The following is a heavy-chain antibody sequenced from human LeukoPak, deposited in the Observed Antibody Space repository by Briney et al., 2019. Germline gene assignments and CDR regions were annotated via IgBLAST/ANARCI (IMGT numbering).Heavy chain of an antibody. J-gene: IGHJ4*02. CDR3: ARDLYSSSSAWFRY. Sequence: GASVTVSCKASGYTFTGYYMHLLRQAPGQALEWMGWINPNSGGTNYAQKFQGRVTMTRDTSISTAYMELSRLRSDDTAVYYCARDLYSSSSAWFRYWGQGTLVTVSS. CDR1: GYTFTGYY. D-gene: IGHD6-6*01. V-gene: IGHV1-2*02. CDR2: INPNSGGT.